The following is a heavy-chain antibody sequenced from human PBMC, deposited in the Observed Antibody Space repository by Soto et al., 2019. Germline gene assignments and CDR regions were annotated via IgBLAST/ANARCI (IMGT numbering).Heavy chain of an antibody. CDR1: GYTFTSYG. V-gene: IGHV1-18*04. J-gene: IGHJ6*02. Sequence: ASVKVSCKASGYTFTSYGISWVRQAPGQGLEWMGWISAYNGNTNYAQKLQGRVTMTTDTSTSTAYMELRSLRSDDTAVYYCAREVVRGVGAGQYGMDVWGQGTTVTSP. D-gene: IGHD3-10*01. CDR3: AREVVRGVGAGQYGMDV. CDR2: ISAYNGNT.